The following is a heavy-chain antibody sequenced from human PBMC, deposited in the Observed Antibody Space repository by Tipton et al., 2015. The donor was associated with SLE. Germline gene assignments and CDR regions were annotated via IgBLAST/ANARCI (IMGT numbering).Heavy chain of an antibody. V-gene: IGHV3-33*01. CDR1: GFTFSSYG. CDR2: IWYDGSNK. D-gene: IGHD1-26*01. Sequence: SLRLSCAASGFTFSSYGMHWVRQAPGKGLEWVALIWYDGSNKYYADSVKGRFTISRDNSKNTLYLQMNSLRAEDTAVYYCARDGMTPYYFDYWGQGTLVTVSS. J-gene: IGHJ4*02. CDR3: ARDGMTPYYFDY.